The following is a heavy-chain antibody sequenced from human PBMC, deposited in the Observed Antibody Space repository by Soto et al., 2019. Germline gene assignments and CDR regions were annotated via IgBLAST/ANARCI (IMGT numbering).Heavy chain of an antibody. CDR1: GGSVNTDNYY. V-gene: IGHV4-61*01. J-gene: IGHJ6*02. Sequence: QVQLQESGPGLVKPSETLSLTCTVSGGSVNTDNYYWTWIRQPPGKRLEWIGSLYYSGSTNYNPSLKSRVTISVDTSKSQFSLKLSSVTDADTAVYFCASESREFSSSGGLDVWGQGTTVTVSS. CDR2: LYYSGST. D-gene: IGHD3-10*01. CDR3: ASESREFSSSGGLDV.